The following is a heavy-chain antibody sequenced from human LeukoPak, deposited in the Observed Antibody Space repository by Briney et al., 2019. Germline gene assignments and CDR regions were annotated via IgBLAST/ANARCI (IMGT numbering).Heavy chain of an antibody. J-gene: IGHJ3*02. V-gene: IGHV1-2*02. Sequence: GASVTVSCKASGYTFTGYYMHWVRQAPGQGLEWMGWINPNSGGTNYAQKFQGRVTMARDTSISTAYMELSRLRSDDTAVYYCARDLLVRGVVNAFDIWGQGTMVTVSS. CDR2: INPNSGGT. CDR3: ARDLLVRGVVNAFDI. CDR1: GYTFTGYY. D-gene: IGHD3-10*01.